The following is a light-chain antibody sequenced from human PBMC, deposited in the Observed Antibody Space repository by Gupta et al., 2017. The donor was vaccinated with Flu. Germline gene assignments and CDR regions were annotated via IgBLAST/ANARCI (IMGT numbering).Light chain of an antibody. CDR1: QSVTTY. J-gene: IGKJ3*01. V-gene: IGKV3-11*01. CDR3: QQRSSWPPFT. CDR2: DTS. Sequence: EIVLTQSPATLSLAPGERATLSCRASQSVTTYLAWYQQKPGQAPRLLIYDTSNRATGIPARFSGSGSGTDFTLTISSLEPGDFALYYCQQRSSWPPFTFGPGTRVDIK.